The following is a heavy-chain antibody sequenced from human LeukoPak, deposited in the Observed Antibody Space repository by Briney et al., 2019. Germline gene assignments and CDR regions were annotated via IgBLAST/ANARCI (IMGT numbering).Heavy chain of an antibody. CDR3: ARGXIVGAXXXXFDY. V-gene: IGHV1-2*02. Sequence: KXSGYTFTGYYIHWVRQAPGQGLEWMGWIKPNSGGTNYAQKFQGRVTMTRETSIRTAYMEVSGLRCDDTAVYYCARGXIVGAXXXXFDYWGXGXLVTVSS. J-gene: IGHJ4*02. D-gene: IGHD1-26*01. CDR1: GYTFTGYY. CDR2: IKPNSGGT.